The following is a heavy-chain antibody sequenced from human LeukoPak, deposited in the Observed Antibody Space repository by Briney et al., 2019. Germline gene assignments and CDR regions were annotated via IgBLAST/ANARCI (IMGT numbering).Heavy chain of an antibody. V-gene: IGHV4-34*01. CDR3: ARVTPYYYGSGSSKGFDY. CDR2: INHSGST. J-gene: IGHJ4*02. Sequence: SETLSLTCAVYGGSFSGYYWSWIRQPPGKGLEWIGEINHSGSTNYNPSLKSQVTISVDTSKNQFSLKLSSVTAADTAVYYCARVTPYYYGSGSSKGFDYWGQGTLVTVSS. D-gene: IGHD3-10*01. CDR1: GGSFSGYY.